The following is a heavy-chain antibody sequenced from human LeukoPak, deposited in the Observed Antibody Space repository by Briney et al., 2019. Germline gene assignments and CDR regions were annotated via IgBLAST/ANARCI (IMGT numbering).Heavy chain of an antibody. CDR3: ARNFYASSGYYLDDFYFDF. CDR2: IYYSGST. D-gene: IGHD3-22*01. V-gene: IGHV4-39*07. Sequence: SETLSLTCTVSGASIISDTYYWGWIRQPPGKGLEWIGSIYYSGSTYYSQSLKSRVTMSVDTSTNQFSLKLISVTAADTALYYCARNFYASSGYYLDDFYFDFWGQGTLVTVSS. J-gene: IGHJ4*02. CDR1: GASIISDTYY.